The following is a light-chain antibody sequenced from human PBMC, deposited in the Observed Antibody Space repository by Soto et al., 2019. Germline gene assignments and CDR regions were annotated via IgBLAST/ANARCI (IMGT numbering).Light chain of an antibody. Sequence: QSVLTQPASVSGSPGQSITIPCTGISSDIGSYNRVSWYQRHPDKAPKLMIYEDSKRPSGVSDRFSGSKSGNTASLTITGLQAEDEADYYCWSYAGSSTYVVFGGGTKLTVL. CDR3: WSYAGSSTYVV. CDR2: EDS. V-gene: IGLV2-23*01. J-gene: IGLJ2*01. CDR1: SSDIGSYNR.